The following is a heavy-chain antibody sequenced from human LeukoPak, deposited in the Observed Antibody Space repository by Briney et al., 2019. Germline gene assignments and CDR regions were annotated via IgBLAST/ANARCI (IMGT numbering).Heavy chain of an antibody. Sequence: GASVKVSCKASGDSFSNYVISWFRQAPGQGLEWMGGIIPIFGTTHFAQKSQGRVTFTADDSTSTAYMELSSLRFEDTAVYYCARDDPDIVVIPGAADIWGQGTLVTVSS. J-gene: IGHJ3*02. D-gene: IGHD2-15*01. CDR3: ARDDPDIVVIPGAADI. V-gene: IGHV1-69*13. CDR1: GDSFSNYV. CDR2: IIPIFGTT.